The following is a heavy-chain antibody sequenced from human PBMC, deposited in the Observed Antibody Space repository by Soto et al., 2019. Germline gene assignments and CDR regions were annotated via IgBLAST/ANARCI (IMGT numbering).Heavy chain of an antibody. Sequence: QVQLQESGPGLVKPSQTLSLTCTVSGGSISSGGYYWSWLRQHPGKVLGWIGYIYYSGRTYYNPSLKSRVTISVDTSNNQCSLKLSSVTGADTAVYYCASPTIFGVVTGGSNYYGMDVWGQGTTVTVSS. CDR3: ASPTIFGVVTGGSNYYGMDV. J-gene: IGHJ6*02. CDR1: GGSISSGGYY. D-gene: IGHD3-3*01. V-gene: IGHV4-31*03. CDR2: IYYSGRT.